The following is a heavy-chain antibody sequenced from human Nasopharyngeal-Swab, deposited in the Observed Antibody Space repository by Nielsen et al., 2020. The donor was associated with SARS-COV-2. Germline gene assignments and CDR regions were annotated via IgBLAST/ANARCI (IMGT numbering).Heavy chain of an antibody. J-gene: IGHJ3*02. CDR1: GGSISSCY. Sequence: SETLSLTCTVSGGSISSCYWSWVRQRPGKGLGWIGYVYYSGSTNYNPSLKSRLTISVATSKYQFSLNLSSVTAADTAVYYCARAPDAFDIWGQGTMVTVSS. V-gene: IGHV4-59*12. CDR2: VYYSGST. CDR3: ARAPDAFDI.